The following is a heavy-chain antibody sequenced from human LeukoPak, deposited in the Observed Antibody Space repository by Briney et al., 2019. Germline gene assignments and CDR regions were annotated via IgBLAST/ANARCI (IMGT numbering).Heavy chain of an antibody. V-gene: IGHV4-30-2*01. CDR3: ARGNQNLEH. J-gene: IGHJ1*01. CDR2: IYHSGST. D-gene: IGHD1-14*01. CDR1: GGSISSGGYY. Sequence: SETLSLTCTVSGGSISSGGYYWSCIRQPPGKGLEWIGYIYHSGSTYYNPSLKSRVTISVDRSKNQFSLKLSSVTAADTAVYYCARGNQNLEHWGQGTLVTVSS.